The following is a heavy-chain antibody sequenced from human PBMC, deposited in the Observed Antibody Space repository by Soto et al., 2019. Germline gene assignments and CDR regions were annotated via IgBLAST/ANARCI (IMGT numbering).Heavy chain of an antibody. Sequence: SETLSLTCSVSGDSIRNLYWSWIRQPLGKGLEWIGYIYRGGSTKYNPSLKSRLTMSADTSKNQFSLKLSSVTAADTAVYYCARSRRITIFGVAPPYYFDYWGQGTLVTVSS. V-gene: IGHV4-59*11. J-gene: IGHJ4*02. D-gene: IGHD3-3*01. CDR1: GDSIRNLY. CDR2: IYRGGST. CDR3: ARSRRITIFGVAPPYYFDY.